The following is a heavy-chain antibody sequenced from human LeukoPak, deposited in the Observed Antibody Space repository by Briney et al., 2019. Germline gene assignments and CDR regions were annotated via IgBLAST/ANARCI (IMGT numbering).Heavy chain of an antibody. V-gene: IGHV3-9*01. Sequence: PGGSLRLSCAASGFTFSSCMNWVRQAPGKGLEWVSGISWNSGSIGYADSVKGRFTISRDNAKNSLYLQMNSLRAEDTALYYCAKDRGYSYGLGVDYWGQGTLVTVSS. J-gene: IGHJ4*02. CDR2: ISWNSGSI. D-gene: IGHD5-18*01. CDR1: GFTFSSC. CDR3: AKDRGYSYGLGVDY.